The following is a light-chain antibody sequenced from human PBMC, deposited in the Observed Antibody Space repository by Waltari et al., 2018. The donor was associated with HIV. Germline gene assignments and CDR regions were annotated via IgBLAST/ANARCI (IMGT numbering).Light chain of an antibody. Sequence: QSALTQPASVSGSPGQSITISCTGTSSDVGGYNYVSWYQQHPGKAPKLMIYDVSNLPAVVSNRFAGSKAGNTASLTISGLQAEDCADYYCSAYTSSSSVVFGGGTKLTVL. V-gene: IGLV2-14*01. CDR1: SSDVGGYNY. J-gene: IGLJ2*01. CDR2: DVS. CDR3: SAYTSSSSVV.